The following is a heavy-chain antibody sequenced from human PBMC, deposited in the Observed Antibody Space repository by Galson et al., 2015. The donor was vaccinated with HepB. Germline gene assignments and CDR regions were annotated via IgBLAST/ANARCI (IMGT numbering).Heavy chain of an antibody. V-gene: IGHV6-1*01. Sequence: CAISGDSVSSNSAAWNWIRQSPSRGLEWLGRTYYRSKWYNDYAVSVKSRITINPDTSKNQFSLKLSSVTAADTAVYYCARALLTHGSGSYGAFDIWGQGTMVTVSS. CDR3: ARALLTHGSGSYGAFDI. CDR1: GDSVSSNSAA. J-gene: IGHJ3*02. D-gene: IGHD3-10*01. CDR2: TYYRSKWYN.